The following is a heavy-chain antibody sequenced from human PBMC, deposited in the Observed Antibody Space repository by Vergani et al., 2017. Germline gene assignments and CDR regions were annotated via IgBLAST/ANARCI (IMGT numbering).Heavy chain of an antibody. CDR2: ISYDGSNK. Sequence: QVQLVESGGGVVQPGRSLRLSCAASGFTFSSYGMHWVRQAPGKGLEWVAVISYDGSNKYYADSVKGRFTISRDNSKNTLYLQMNSLRAEDTAVYYCARDSEWLRLYYFDYWGQGTLVTVSS. CDR3: ARDSEWLRLYYFDY. V-gene: IGHV3-30*03. D-gene: IGHD5-12*01. J-gene: IGHJ4*02. CDR1: GFTFSSYG.